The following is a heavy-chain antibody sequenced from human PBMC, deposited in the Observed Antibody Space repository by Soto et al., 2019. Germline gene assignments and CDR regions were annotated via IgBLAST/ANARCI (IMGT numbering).Heavy chain of an antibody. V-gene: IGHV3-13*01. CDR2: IGAAGDT. Sequence: GGSLRLSCAASGFTFSSYDMHWVRQAPGKGLEWVSTIGAAGDTYYPGSVKGRFTVSRENAEKSLYLQMNSLRAEDTAVYYCTRGARYSSGWYYYFDTWGQGSLVTVSS. D-gene: IGHD6-19*01. CDR3: TRGARYSSGWYYYFDT. CDR1: GFTFSSYD. J-gene: IGHJ4*02.